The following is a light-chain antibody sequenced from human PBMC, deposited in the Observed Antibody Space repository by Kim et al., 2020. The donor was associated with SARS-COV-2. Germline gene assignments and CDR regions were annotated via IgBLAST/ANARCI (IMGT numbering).Light chain of an antibody. CDR2: DVS. V-gene: IGLV2-14*03. Sequence: QSALTQPASVSGSPGQSITISCTGTSSDIGGIYNYVSWYQQHPGKAPKLMIYDVSNRPSGVSNRFSGSKSGNTASLTISGLQAEDEADYYCSSYTSSSTLVVFGGGTQLTVL. J-gene: IGLJ2*01. CDR1: SSDIGGIYNY. CDR3: SSYTSSSTLVV.